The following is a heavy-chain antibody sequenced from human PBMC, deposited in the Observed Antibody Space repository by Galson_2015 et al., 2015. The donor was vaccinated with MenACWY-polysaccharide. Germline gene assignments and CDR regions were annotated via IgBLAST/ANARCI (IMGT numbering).Heavy chain of an antibody. J-gene: IGHJ4*02. D-gene: IGHD2-2*01. V-gene: IGHV3-23*01. CDR3: ARVRYSTGKYQFDY. Sequence: SLRLSCAASGFTFSNYAMSWVRQAPGKGLEWVSTIGGSGSNTHYADSVKGRFTISRDNSKNTLSLQMNSLRAEDTAVYYCARVRYSTGKYQFDYWAREPWSPSPQ. CDR2: IGGSGSNT. CDR1: GFTFSNYA.